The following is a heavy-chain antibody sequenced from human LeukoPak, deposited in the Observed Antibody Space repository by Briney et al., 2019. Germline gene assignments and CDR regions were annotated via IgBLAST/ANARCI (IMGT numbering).Heavy chain of an antibody. V-gene: IGHV3-48*03. CDR3: ARDKGGFNEVDY. D-gene: IGHD5-24*01. CDR2: ISGSGRTI. J-gene: IGHJ4*01. CDR1: GFTFSSYD. Sequence: PGGSLRLSCAASGFTFSSYDMNWVRQTPTKGLEWVSYISGSGRTISYADSVKGRFTVSRDNAENSLYLQMSSLRAEDMAVYYCARDKGGFNEVDYWGQGTLVTVSS.